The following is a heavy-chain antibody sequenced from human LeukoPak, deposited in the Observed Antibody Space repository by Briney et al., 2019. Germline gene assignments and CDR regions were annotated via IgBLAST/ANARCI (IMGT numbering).Heavy chain of an antibody. CDR1: GFTFSSYA. D-gene: IGHD3-22*01. J-gene: IGHJ4*02. V-gene: IGHV3-23*01. CDR3: AKTPYYYDSSGFQEYYFDY. CDR2: ISGSGGST. Sequence: GGSLRLSCAASGFTFSSYAMSWVRQAPGKGLEWVSAISGSGGSTYYADSVKGRFTISRDNAKNSLYLQMNSLRAEDTAVYYCAKTPYYYDSSGFQEYYFDYWGQGTLVTVSS.